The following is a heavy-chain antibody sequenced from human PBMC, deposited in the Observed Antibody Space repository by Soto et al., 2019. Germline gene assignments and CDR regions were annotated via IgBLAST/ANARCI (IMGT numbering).Heavy chain of an antibody. V-gene: IGHV5-51*01. CDR2: IYPGDSDT. CDR3: ARERVEMATMKYYYYYGMDV. D-gene: IGHD5-12*01. J-gene: IGHJ6*02. Sequence: GESLKISCKGSGYSFTSYWIGWVRQMPGKGLEWMGIIYPGDSDTRYSPSFQGQVTISADKSISTAYLQWSSLKASDTAMYYCARERVEMATMKYYYYYGMDVWGQGTTVTVSS. CDR1: GYSFTSYW.